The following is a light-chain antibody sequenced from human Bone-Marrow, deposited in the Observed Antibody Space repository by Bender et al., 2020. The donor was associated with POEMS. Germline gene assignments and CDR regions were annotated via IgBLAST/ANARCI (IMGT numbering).Light chain of an antibody. CDR3: CSYATSRLMF. Sequence: QSALTQPASVSGSPGQSITISCTGTSTDVGAYNYVSWYQQHPGKPPKLMIYEVTKRPSGVSDRFSGSKSGNTASLTISGLQAEDEADYYCCSYATSRLMFFGGGTKVTVL. CDR2: EVT. J-gene: IGLJ2*01. CDR1: STDVGAYNY. V-gene: IGLV2-14*01.